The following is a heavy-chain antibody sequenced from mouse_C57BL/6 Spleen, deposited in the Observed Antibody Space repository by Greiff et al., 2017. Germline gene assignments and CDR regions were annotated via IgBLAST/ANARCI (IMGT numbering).Heavy chain of an antibody. CDR1: GYTFTSYW. Sequence: QVQLQQPGAELVKPGASVKMSCKASGYTFTSYWITWVKQRPGQGLEWIGDIYPGSGSTNYNEKFKSKATLTVDTSSSTAYMQLSSLTSEDSAVYYCARSSDNEYGGAYFDYWGQGTTVTVSS. V-gene: IGHV1-55*01. D-gene: IGHD1-2*01. CDR3: ARSSDNEYGGAYFDY. J-gene: IGHJ2*01. CDR2: IYPGSGST.